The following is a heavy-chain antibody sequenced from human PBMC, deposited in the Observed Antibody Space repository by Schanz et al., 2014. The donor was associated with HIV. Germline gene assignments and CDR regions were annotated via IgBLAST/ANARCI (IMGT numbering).Heavy chain of an antibody. V-gene: IGHV1-2*02. CDR1: GYTFTNYF. D-gene: IGHD1-26*01. CDR2: INPNSGDT. J-gene: IGHJ4*02. CDR3: ASLVGATGLELDY. Sequence: QVQLVQSGAEVKKPGASVKVSCKASGYTFTNYFIHWVRQAPGQGLEWMGWINPNSGDTDYAQKFQGRVTMTRDTSISTAYMELSRLRSDDTAVYYCASLVGATGLELDYWGQGTLVTVSS.